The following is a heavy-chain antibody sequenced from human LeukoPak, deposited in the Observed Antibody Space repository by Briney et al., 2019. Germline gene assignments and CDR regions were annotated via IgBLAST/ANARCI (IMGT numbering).Heavy chain of an antibody. J-gene: IGHJ6*04. CDR3: ARDRYYIPDV. CDR1: GFSFSSTW. Sequence: GGSLRLSCAASGFSFSSTWMHWVRQAPGKGLVWVSLINNDASSTTYADSVKGRFTISRDNAKNMVYLQMNSLRPEDTAVYYCARDRYYIPDVWGKGTTVTVSS. D-gene: IGHD3-10*01. CDR2: INNDASST. V-gene: IGHV3-74*03.